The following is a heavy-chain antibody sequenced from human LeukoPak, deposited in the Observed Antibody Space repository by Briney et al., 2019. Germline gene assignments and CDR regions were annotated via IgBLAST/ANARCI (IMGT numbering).Heavy chain of an antibody. D-gene: IGHD6-19*01. CDR2: IIPILGIA. CDR3: ARAVAGTGGDY. J-gene: IGHJ4*02. V-gene: IGHV1-69*04. Sequence: SVKVSCKASGGTFSSYAISWVRQAPGQGLEWMGRIIPILGIANYAQKFQGRVTITADKSTSTAYMELSSLRSEDTAVYYCARAVAGTGGDYWGQGTLVTVSS. CDR1: GGTFSSYA.